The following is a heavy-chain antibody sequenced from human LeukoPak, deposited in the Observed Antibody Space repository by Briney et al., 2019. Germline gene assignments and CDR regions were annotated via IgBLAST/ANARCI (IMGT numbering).Heavy chain of an antibody. D-gene: IGHD3-3*01. V-gene: IGHV1-46*01. CDR1: GHTFTSYY. J-gene: IGHJ5*02. CDR2: INPSGGST. Sequence: GASVKVSCKASGHTFTSYYMHWVRQAPGQGLEWMGIINPSGGSTSYAQKFQGRVTMTRDMSTSTVYMELSSLRSEDTAVYYCARARGLEWLLEPYNWFDPWGQGTLVTVSS. CDR3: ARARGLEWLLEPYNWFDP.